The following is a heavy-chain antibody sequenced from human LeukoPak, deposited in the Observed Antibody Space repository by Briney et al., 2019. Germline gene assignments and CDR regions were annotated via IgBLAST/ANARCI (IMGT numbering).Heavy chain of an antibody. CDR3: ARVVRDGNNFVFDY. D-gene: IGHD5-24*01. J-gene: IGHJ4*02. CDR2: IREDGREE. CDR1: GFTFSDNW. V-gene: IGHV3-7*05. Sequence: GGSLRLSCAASGFTFSDNWMTWVRQPSGKGLEWVANIREDGREEFYVDSVKGRFTISRDNAKNSLYLQMNSLRVGDTAVYYCARVVRDGNNFVFDYWGQGTLVTVSS.